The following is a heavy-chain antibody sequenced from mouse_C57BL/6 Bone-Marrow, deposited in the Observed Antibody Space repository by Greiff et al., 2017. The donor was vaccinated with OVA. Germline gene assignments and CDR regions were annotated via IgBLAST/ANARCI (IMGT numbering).Heavy chain of an antibody. CDR2: INPNNGGT. Sequence: VQLQQSGPELVKPGASVKISCKASGYTFTDYSMTWVKQSHGQSLEWIGDINPNNGGTSYNQKFKGKATLTVDKSSSTAYMELRSLTSEDSAVYYWARTRDGYYSWFAYWGQGTLVTVSA. V-gene: IGHV1-26*01. CDR1: GYTFTDYS. D-gene: IGHD2-3*01. J-gene: IGHJ3*01. CDR3: ARTRDGYYSWFAY.